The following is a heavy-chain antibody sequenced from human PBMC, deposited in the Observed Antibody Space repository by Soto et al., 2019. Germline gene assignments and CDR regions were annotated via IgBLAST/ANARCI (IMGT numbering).Heavy chain of an antibody. CDR2: INAGKGNT. J-gene: IGHJ4*02. D-gene: IGHD2-8*01. CDR1: GYIFTSYA. CDR3: ARAPMVLSRSYFDS. V-gene: IGHV1-3*01. Sequence: VASVKVSCKASGYIFTSYAPHWVRQAPGQRLEWMGWINAGKGNTKYSQKFQGRVTITRDTSASVAYMELSSLASEDTAVYYCARAPMVLSRSYFDSWGQGTPVTVSS.